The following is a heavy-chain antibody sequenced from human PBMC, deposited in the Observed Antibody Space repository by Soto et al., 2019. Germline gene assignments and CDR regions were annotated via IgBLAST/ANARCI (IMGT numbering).Heavy chain of an antibody. J-gene: IGHJ4*02. Sequence: QVQLQQWGAGLLKPSETLSLTCAVSGGSFSGYSWSWIRQPPGKGLEWIGEITHHGGTNYNPSLKSRVAITVATPNQQLSRNLSSVTAADTAVYYCARDPYSGSHSDYRGQGTLVTVSS. CDR3: ARDPYSGSHSDY. CDR1: GGSFSGYS. V-gene: IGHV4-34*01. D-gene: IGHD1-26*01. CDR2: ITHHGGT.